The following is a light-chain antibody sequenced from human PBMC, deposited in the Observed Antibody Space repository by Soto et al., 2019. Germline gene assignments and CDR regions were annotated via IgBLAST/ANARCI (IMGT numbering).Light chain of an antibody. CDR2: DAS. Sequence: DIQMTQSPSSLSASVGDRVTITCQASQDISNYLNWYQQKPGKAPKLLIFDASNVETGVPSRFSGSGSGTHFTFTIHSLTAEDIATYYCQQYEDLPLTFGGGTKVEI. V-gene: IGKV1-33*01. J-gene: IGKJ4*01. CDR1: QDISNY. CDR3: QQYEDLPLT.